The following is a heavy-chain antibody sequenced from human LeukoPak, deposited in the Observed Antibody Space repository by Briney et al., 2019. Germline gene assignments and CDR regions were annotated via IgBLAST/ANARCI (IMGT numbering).Heavy chain of an antibody. CDR3: ARDLLLWFGELSGDSDY. D-gene: IGHD3-10*01. Sequence: PRRSLRLSCAASGFTFSSYGMHCVPQAPGKGLERVSVIWYDGSHKYYADSVKGRFTISRDNSKNTLHLQMNSLRADDTAVYYCARDLLLWFGELSGDSDYWGQGTLVTVSS. CDR1: GFTFSSYG. J-gene: IGHJ4*02. V-gene: IGHV3-33*01. CDR2: IWYDGSHK.